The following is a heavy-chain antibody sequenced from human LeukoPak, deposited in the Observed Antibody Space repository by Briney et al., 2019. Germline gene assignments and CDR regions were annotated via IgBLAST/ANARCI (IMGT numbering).Heavy chain of an antibody. CDR3: ARDMNPTYYYDSSGYYPDLDY. Sequence: SVKVSCKASGGTFSSYAISWVRQAPGQGLEWMGVIIPIFGTANYAQKFQGRVTITADESTSTAYMELSSLRSEDTAVYYCARDMNPTYYYDSSGYYPDLDYWGQGTLVTVSS. CDR1: GGTFSSYA. V-gene: IGHV1-69*01. CDR2: IIPIFGTA. D-gene: IGHD3-22*01. J-gene: IGHJ4*02.